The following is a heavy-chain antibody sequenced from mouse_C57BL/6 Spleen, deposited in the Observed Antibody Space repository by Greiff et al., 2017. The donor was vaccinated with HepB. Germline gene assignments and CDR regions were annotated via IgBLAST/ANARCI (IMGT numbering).Heavy chain of an antibody. CDR2: IHPNSGST. D-gene: IGHD2-4*01. V-gene: IGHV1-64*01. J-gene: IGHJ2*01. CDR1: GYTFTSYW. CDR3: ARMQYDYDGYFDY. Sequence: QVQLQQPGAELVKPGASVKLSCKASGYTFTSYWMHWVKQRPGHGLEWIGMIHPNSGSTNYNEKFKSKATLTVDKSSSTDYMQLSSLTSEDSAVYYGARMQYDYDGYFDYWGQGTTLTVAS.